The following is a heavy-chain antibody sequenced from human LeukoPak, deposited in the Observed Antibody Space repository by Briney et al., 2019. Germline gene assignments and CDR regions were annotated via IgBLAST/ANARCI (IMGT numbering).Heavy chain of an antibody. CDR3: ARDNGGTAMAYYYYYYMDV. J-gene: IGHJ6*03. V-gene: IGHV1-8*02. D-gene: IGHD5-18*01. CDR1: GYTFTGYY. CDR2: MNPNSGNT. Sequence: ASVKVSCKASGYTFTGYYMHWVRQATGQGLEWMGWMNPNSGNTGYAQKFQGRVTMTRNTSISTAYMELSSLRSEDTAVYYCARDNGGTAMAYYYYYYMDVRGKGTAVTISS.